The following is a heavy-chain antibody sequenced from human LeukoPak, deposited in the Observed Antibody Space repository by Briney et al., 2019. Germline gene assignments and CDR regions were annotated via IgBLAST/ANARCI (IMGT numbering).Heavy chain of an antibody. CDR2: INPSGGST. J-gene: IGHJ4*02. D-gene: IGHD6-13*01. V-gene: IGHV1-46*01. Sequence: ASVKVSCKASGYTFTSYYMHWVRQAPGQGLEWMGIINPSGGSTSYAQKFQGRVTMTRDTSASTVYVELSSLRSEDTAVYYCARRTAGTFCFDYWGQGALVTVSS. CDR3: ARRTAGTFCFDY. CDR1: GYTFTSYY.